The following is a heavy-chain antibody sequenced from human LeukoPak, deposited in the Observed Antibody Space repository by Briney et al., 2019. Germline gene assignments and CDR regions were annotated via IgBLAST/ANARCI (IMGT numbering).Heavy chain of an antibody. J-gene: IGHJ3*02. Sequence: PSETLSLTCAVSGGSISSGGYSWSWIRQPPGKGLEWIGYIYHSGSTYYNPSLKSRVTISVDRSENQFSLKLSSVTAADTAVYYCARGKIRTYYYDSSGYYYALDAFDIWGQGTMVTVSS. CDR1: GGSISSGGYS. V-gene: IGHV4-30-2*01. CDR3: ARGKIRTYYYDSSGYYYALDAFDI. CDR2: IYHSGST. D-gene: IGHD3-22*01.